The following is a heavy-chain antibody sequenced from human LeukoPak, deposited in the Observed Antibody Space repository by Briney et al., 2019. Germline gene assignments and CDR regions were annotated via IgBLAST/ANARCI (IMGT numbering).Heavy chain of an antibody. Sequence: GGSLRLSCAASGFTFDDYTMHWVRQAPGKGLEWVSLISWDGGSTYYADSVKGRFTISRDNSKNSLYLQMNSLRTEDTALYYCAKDLRPDYGGNFDYYYYMDVWGKGTTVTVSS. CDR2: ISWDGGST. D-gene: IGHD4-23*01. J-gene: IGHJ6*03. CDR1: GFTFDDYT. V-gene: IGHV3-43*01. CDR3: AKDLRPDYGGNFDYYYYMDV.